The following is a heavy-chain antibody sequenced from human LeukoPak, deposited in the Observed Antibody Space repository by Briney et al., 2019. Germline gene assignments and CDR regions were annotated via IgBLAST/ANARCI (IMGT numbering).Heavy chain of an antibody. CDR3: ARDTAVAGTGPSDYYYGMDV. CDR2: ISAYNGNT. V-gene: IGHV1-18*01. Sequence: GASVKVSCKASGYTFTSYGISWVRQAPGQGLEWMGWISAYNGNTNYAQKLQGRVTMTTDTSTSTAYMELRSLRSDDTAVYYCARDTAVAGTGPSDYYYGMDVWGQGTTVTVSS. J-gene: IGHJ6*02. D-gene: IGHD6-19*01. CDR1: GYTFTSYG.